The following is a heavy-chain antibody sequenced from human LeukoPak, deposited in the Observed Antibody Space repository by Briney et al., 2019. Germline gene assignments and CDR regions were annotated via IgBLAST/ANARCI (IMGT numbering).Heavy chain of an antibody. CDR1: GGSISSSSYY. CDR3: ARDLGYSYGYHDAFDI. J-gene: IGHJ3*02. CDR2: IYYSGST. D-gene: IGHD5-18*01. Sequence: PSETLSLTCTVSGGSISSSSYYWGWIRQPPGKGLEWIGSIYYSGSTYYNPSLKSRVTISVDTSKNQFSLKLSSVTAADTAVYYCARDLGYSYGYHDAFDIWGQGTMVTVSS. V-gene: IGHV4-39*07.